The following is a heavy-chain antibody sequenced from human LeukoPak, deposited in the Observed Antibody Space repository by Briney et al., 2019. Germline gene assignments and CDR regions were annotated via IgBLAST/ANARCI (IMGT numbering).Heavy chain of an antibody. CDR2: IYTTGDIV. D-gene: IGHD3-22*01. CDR1: GFTFDSSGFTFGSYE. V-gene: IGHV3-23*01. Sequence: GGSLRLSCRASGFTFDSSGFTFGSYEMNWIRQAPGKGLEWISYIYTTGDIVHYADSVRGRFTVSRDNSKNMLYLQMNSLRVDDTAVYYCAKVRPFTPIAVVPEYFDYWGQGTLVAVSS. J-gene: IGHJ4*02. CDR3: AKVRPFTPIAVVPEYFDY.